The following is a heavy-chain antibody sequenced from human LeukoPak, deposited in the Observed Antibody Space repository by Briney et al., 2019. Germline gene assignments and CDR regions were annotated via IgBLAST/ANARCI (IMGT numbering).Heavy chain of an antibody. Sequence: GGSLRLSCAASRFTFSSYWMHWVRQAPGKGLVWVSRINSDGSSTSYADSVKGRFTISRDNAKNTLFLQMNSLRAEDTAVYYCARDPGQQWFDYFDYWGQGTLVTVSS. CDR2: INSDGSST. J-gene: IGHJ4*02. CDR3: ARDPGQQWFDYFDY. V-gene: IGHV3-74*01. CDR1: RFTFSSYW. D-gene: IGHD6-19*01.